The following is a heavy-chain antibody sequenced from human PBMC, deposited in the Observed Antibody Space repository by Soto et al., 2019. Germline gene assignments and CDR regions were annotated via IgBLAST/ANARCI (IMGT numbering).Heavy chain of an antibody. J-gene: IGHJ6*02. Sequence: SVKVSCKASGGTFSSYAISWVRQAPGQGLEWMRGIIPIFGTANYAQKFQGSVTITADESTSTAYMEPSSLRSEDTAVYYCSRGVYSGYDPKPGMDVWGQGTTVTVS. CDR1: GGTFSSYA. CDR3: SRGVYSGYDPKPGMDV. V-gene: IGHV1-69*13. D-gene: IGHD5-12*01. CDR2: IIPIFGTA.